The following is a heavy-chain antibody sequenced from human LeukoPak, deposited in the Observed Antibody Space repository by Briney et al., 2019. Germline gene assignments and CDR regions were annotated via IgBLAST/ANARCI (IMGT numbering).Heavy chain of an antibody. Sequence: SETLSLTCTVSGGSISSSSYYWGWIRQPPGKGLEWFGSIYYSGSTYYNLSLKSRFTISVYTSKNQFSLTLSSETAADTAVYYCARYSSSWYSNYWGQGTLVTVSS. D-gene: IGHD6-13*01. J-gene: IGHJ4*02. CDR2: IYYSGST. V-gene: IGHV4-39*01. CDR1: GGSISSSSYY. CDR3: ARYSSSWYSNY.